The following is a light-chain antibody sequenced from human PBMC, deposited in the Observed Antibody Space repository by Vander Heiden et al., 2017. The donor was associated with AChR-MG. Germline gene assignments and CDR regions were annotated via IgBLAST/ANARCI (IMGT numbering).Light chain of an antibody. CDR3: QQYNSYPT. CDR1: QSISSW. J-gene: IGKJ2*01. V-gene: IGKV1-5*01. CDR2: DAS. Sequence: DIQMTQSPSTLSASVGDRVTITCRASQSISSWLAWYQQKPGKAPKLLIYDASSVESGVPSRFSGSGSGTEFTLTISSLQPDDFATYYCQQYNSYPTFGQGTNLEI.